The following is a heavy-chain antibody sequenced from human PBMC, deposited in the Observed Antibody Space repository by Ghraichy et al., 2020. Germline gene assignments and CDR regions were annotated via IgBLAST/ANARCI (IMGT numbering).Heavy chain of an antibody. J-gene: IGHJ4*02. CDR3: ARELPSDFDA. CDR2: VKKDGGEA. Sequence: GESLNISCAASGFTFGGYWMAWVRQAPGKGLEWVANVKKDGGEAYYVDSVKGRFTISRDNAKNSLYLQMNNPRVDDSAVYYCARELPSDFDAWGQLTLVTVAS. CDR1: GFTFGGYW. V-gene: IGHV3-7*01.